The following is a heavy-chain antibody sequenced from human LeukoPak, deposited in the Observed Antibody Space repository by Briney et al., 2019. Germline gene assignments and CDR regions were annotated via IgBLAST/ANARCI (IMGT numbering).Heavy chain of an antibody. V-gene: IGHV3-73*01. CDR1: GLTFRGSA. CDR3: AKLIVVVPAAIDY. J-gene: IGHJ4*02. Sequence: GGPLRLSCAASGLTFRGSAIPWVRKASGKGLKWVGRIRSKANSYETAYGESVKGRFTMSRDYSKNTLYLQMNSLRAEDTAVYYCAKLIVVVPAAIDYWGQGTLVTVSS. CDR2: IRSKANSYET. D-gene: IGHD2-2*01.